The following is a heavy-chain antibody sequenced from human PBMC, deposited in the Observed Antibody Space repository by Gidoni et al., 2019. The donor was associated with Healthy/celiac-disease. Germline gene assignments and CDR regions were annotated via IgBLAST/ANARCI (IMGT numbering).Heavy chain of an antibody. J-gene: IGHJ3*02. Sequence: EVQRVESGGGMVQPGGSLRLSCAASGFTFSSYWMSWVRQAPGKGLEWVANIRQDGSEKYYLDSVKGRFTISRDNAKNSLYLQMNSLRAEDTAVYYCASDKSPINSDAFDIWGQGTMVTVSS. CDR2: IRQDGSEK. V-gene: IGHV3-7*03. CDR1: GFTFSSYW. CDR3: ASDKSPINSDAFDI. D-gene: IGHD2-21*01.